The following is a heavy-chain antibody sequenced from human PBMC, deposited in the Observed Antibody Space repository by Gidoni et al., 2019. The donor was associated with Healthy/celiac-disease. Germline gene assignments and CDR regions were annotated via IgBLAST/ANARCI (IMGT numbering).Heavy chain of an antibody. Sequence: EVQLVDSGGGLVQPGGSLRLSCAASGFTFSAHSMAWVRPAPGKGLEWVGRTRNKANSYTTEYAESVKGRFTISRDDSKNSLYLQMNSLKTEDTAVYYCARERSDYYDSSGYSFDYYYYMDVWGKGTTVTVSS. V-gene: IGHV3-72*01. CDR3: ARERSDYYDSSGYSFDYYYYMDV. CDR2: TRNKANSYTT. J-gene: IGHJ6*03. CDR1: GFTFSAHS. D-gene: IGHD3-22*01.